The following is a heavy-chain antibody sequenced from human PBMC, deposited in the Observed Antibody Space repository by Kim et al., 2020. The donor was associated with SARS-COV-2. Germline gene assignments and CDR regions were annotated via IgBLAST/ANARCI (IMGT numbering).Heavy chain of an antibody. CDR1: GYSFTSYW. J-gene: IGHJ4*02. CDR3: ARPQERTFSTGWYAGY. D-gene: IGHD6-19*01. V-gene: IGHV5-51*01. CDR2: IYPGDSTT. Sequence: GESLKISCKGSGYSFTSYWIGWVRQMPGKGLEWMGMIYPGDSTTRYSPSFEGQVTVSADKSISTAYLQWSSLEASDTAMYYCARPQERTFSTGWYAGYWGQGTLVTVSS.